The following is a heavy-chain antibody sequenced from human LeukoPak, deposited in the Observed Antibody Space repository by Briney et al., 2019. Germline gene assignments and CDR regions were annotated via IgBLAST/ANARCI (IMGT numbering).Heavy chain of an antibody. CDR1: GLTVSSNY. D-gene: IGHD3-10*01. CDR2: IYPGGTT. CDR3: TKLKGWYGEECFES. J-gene: IGHJ4*02. Sequence: GGSLSPSCAASGLTVSSNYMGWVRQAAGKGLEWVSVIYPGGTTFYADSVKGRFTISRDNSKNTLYLQMNSLRADDTAVYYCTKLKGWYGEECFESWGQGSLVTVSS. V-gene: IGHV3-53*01.